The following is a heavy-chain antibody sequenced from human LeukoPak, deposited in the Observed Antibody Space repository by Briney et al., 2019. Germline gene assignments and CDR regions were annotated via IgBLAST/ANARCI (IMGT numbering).Heavy chain of an antibody. V-gene: IGHV4-4*02. D-gene: IGHD5-18*01. CDR1: GGSISSSNW. Sequence: SETLSLTCAVSGGSISSSNWWSWVRQPPGKGLEWIGEIYHSGSTNYNPSLKSRVTISADKSKNQFSLKLSSVTAADTAVYYCARVGSYGTFDYWGQGTLVTVSS. CDR2: IYHSGST. J-gene: IGHJ4*02. CDR3: ARVGSYGTFDY.